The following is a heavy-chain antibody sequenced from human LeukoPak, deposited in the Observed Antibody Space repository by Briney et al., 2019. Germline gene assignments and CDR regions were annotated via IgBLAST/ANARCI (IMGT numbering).Heavy chain of an antibody. D-gene: IGHD3-3*01. CDR1: GFTFSSYG. CDR3: ARDRFLEWLLPIDY. Sequence: GGSLRLSCAGSGFTFSSYGIHWVRQAPGKGLEWVSYISSSGDTIYYAGSVKGRFTISRDNAKSSLYLQMNSLRAEDTAVYYCARDRFLEWLLPIDYWGQGTLVTVSS. V-gene: IGHV3-48*04. J-gene: IGHJ4*02. CDR2: ISSSGDTI.